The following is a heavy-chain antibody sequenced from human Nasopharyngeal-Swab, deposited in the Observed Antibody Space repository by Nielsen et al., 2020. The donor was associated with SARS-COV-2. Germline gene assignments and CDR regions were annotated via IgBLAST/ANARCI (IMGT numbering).Heavy chain of an antibody. CDR3: AREDRWTLTSFYYALDV. CDR2: MYTSGST. J-gene: IGHJ6*02. D-gene: IGHD3-9*01. V-gene: IGHV4-61*09. Sequence: LRLSCSVSGDSISSGSYYWSWIRQPAGKGLEWIGHMYTSGSTNYNPSLKSRVAISIDTSKNQFSLRLSSVTAADTAVYYCAREDRWTLTSFYYALDVWGQGTTVTVSS. CDR1: GDSISSGSYY.